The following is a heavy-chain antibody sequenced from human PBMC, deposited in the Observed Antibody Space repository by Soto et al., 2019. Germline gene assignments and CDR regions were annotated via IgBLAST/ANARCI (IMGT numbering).Heavy chain of an antibody. D-gene: IGHD3-22*01. CDR1: GGSISSSSYY. V-gene: IGHV4-39*07. CDR2: IYYSGST. J-gene: IGHJ4*02. Sequence: SETLSLTCTVSGGSISSSSYYWGWIRQPPGKGLEWIGSIYYSGSTYYNPSLKSRVTISVDTSKNQFSLKLSSVTAEDTAIYYCAKYPPPGIVVLHLDYWGPGTLVTVSS. CDR3: AKYPPPGIVVLHLDY.